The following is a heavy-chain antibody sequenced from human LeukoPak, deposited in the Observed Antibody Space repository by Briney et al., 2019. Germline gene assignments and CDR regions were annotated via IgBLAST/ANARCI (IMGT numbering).Heavy chain of an antibody. CDR1: GYTFTGYY. D-gene: IGHD4-17*01. Sequence: GASVKVSCKASGYTFTGYYMHWVRQAPGQGLEWMGWINPNSGGTNYAQKFQGRVTMTRDTSISTAYMELSRLRSDDTAVYYCAREGPPPRVTRHNWFDPWGQGTLVTVSS. CDR2: INPNSGGT. V-gene: IGHV1-2*02. CDR3: AREGPPPRVTRHNWFDP. J-gene: IGHJ5*02.